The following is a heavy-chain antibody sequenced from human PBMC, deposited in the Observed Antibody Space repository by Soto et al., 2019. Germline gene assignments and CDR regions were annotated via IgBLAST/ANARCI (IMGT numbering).Heavy chain of an antibody. Sequence: SETLSLTCAVYGGSFSGYYWSWIRQPPGKGLEWIGEINHSGSTNYNPSLKSRVTISVDTSKNQFSLKLSSVTAAYTAVYYCARDWWLRFGYYYYGMDVWGEGTTVTVSS. D-gene: IGHD5-12*01. CDR2: INHSGST. CDR3: ARDWWLRFGYYYYGMDV. J-gene: IGHJ6*04. CDR1: GGSFSGYY. V-gene: IGHV4-34*01.